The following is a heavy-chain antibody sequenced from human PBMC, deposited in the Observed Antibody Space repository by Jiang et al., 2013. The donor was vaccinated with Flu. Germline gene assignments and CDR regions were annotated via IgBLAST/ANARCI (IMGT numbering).Heavy chain of an antibody. CDR2: IKQDGSEK. J-gene: IGHJ4*02. V-gene: IGHV3-7*01. CDR3: ARRTPGGAPYYFDY. CDR1: SYW. D-gene: IGHD1-14*01. Sequence: SYWMSWVRQAPGKGLEWVANIKQDGSEKYYVDSVKGRFTISRDNAKNSLYLQMNSLRAEDTAVYYCARRTPGGAPYYFDYWGQGTLVTVSS.